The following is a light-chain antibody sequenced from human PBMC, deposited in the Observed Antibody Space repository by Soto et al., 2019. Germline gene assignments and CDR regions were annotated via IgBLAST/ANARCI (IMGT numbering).Light chain of an antibody. CDR2: GAS. J-gene: IGKJ4*01. Sequence: IVLTPSPATLSLSPVERSTLSCSASLSVKTFLVLYQQRPGQAPRLLIYGASTRAAGIPARFSGSGSGTEFTLTISSLQSEDFAVYYCQQYNNWPPLTFGGGTKVDIK. CDR1: LSVKTF. CDR3: QQYNNWPPLT. V-gene: IGKV3-15*01.